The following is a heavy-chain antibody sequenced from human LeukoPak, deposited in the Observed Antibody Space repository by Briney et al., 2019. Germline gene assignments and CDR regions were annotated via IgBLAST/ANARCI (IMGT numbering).Heavy chain of an antibody. D-gene: IGHD5-18*01. CDR3: ASGTQLWHGGY. V-gene: IGHV3-66*02. J-gene: IGHJ4*02. CDR2: YSGGTK. Sequence: GGSPSLSCAASGFTVSSTYMSWVRQAPGKGLEWVSVYSGGTKYYADSVQGRLTISRDNTKNTLYLQMNSLRAEDTAVYYCASGTQLWHGGYWGQGTLVTVSS. CDR1: GFTVSSTY.